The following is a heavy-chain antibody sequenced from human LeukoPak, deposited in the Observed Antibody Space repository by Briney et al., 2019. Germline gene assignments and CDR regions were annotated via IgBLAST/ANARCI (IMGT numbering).Heavy chain of an antibody. V-gene: IGHV3-53*01. J-gene: IGHJ4*02. CDR1: RFTVSSNY. D-gene: IGHD1-26*01. Sequence: GGSLRLSCAASRFTVSSNYMSWVRKAPGKGLEWVSVIYSGGRTYYADSVKGRFTISRDNPKHTLYLQMNSLRDEDTAVYYCARGPIVGANSRGDFDYWGQGTLVTVSS. CDR2: IYSGGRT. CDR3: ARGPIVGANSRGDFDY.